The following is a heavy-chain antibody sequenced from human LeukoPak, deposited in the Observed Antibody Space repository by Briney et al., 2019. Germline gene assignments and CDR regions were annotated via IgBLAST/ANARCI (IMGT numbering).Heavy chain of an antibody. V-gene: IGHV1-18*01. CDR1: GYTFTRNG. J-gene: IGHJ4*02. CDR2: ISAYNGNT. Sequence: ASVKVSCKASGYTFTRNGISWVRQTPGQGLEWMGWISAYNGNTNYAQKLQGRVTMTTDTSTSTAYMELRSLRSDDTAVYYCATVPRDNYDILTGYYPYYFHYWGQGTLVTVSS. CDR3: ATVPRDNYDILTGYYPYYFHY. D-gene: IGHD3-9*01.